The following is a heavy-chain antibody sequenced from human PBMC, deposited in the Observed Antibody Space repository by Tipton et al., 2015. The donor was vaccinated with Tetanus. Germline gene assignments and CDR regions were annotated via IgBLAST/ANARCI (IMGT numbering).Heavy chain of an antibody. D-gene: IGHD5-24*01. CDR3: ATDPQMAY. V-gene: IGHV3-23*01. J-gene: IGHJ4*02. CDR2: VSGSRGAT. Sequence: SLRLSCAASGFTFRSYTMNWVRQAPGKGLEWVSAVSGSRGATYYADSVKGRFTVSRDNAENSVYLQMSSLRAEDTAVYYCATDPQMAYWDQGTLVTVSS. CDR1: GFTFRSYT.